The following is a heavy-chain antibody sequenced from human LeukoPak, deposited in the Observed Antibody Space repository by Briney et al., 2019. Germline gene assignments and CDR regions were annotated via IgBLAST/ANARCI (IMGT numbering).Heavy chain of an antibody. D-gene: IGHD6-13*01. CDR3: ARASIAAGPYYFDY. Sequence: PGGSLRLSCAASGFTFSSYWMSWVRQAPGKGLQWVANIKQDGSEKYYVDSVKGRFTISRGNAKNSLYLQMNSLRAEDTAVYYCARASIAAGPYYFDYWGQGTLVTVSS. CDR1: GFTFSSYW. CDR2: IKQDGSEK. J-gene: IGHJ4*02. V-gene: IGHV3-7*01.